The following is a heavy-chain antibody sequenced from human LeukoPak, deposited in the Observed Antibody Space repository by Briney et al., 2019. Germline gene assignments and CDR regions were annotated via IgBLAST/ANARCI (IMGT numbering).Heavy chain of an antibody. J-gene: IGHJ5*02. CDR2: ISGSGGST. CDR1: GFTFSSYA. CDR3: AREVHILTGHNWFDP. D-gene: IGHD3-9*01. Sequence: GGSLRLSCAASGFTFSSYAMSWVRQAPGKGLEWVSAISGSGGSTYYADSVKGRFTISRDNSKNTLYLQMNSLRAEDTAVYYCAREVHILTGHNWFDPWGQGTLVTVSS. V-gene: IGHV3-23*01.